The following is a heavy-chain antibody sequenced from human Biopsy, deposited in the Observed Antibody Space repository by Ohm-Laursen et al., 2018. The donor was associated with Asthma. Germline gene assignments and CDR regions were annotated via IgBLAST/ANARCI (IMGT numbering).Heavy chain of an antibody. CDR3: AKDFRGIAVAGDRGFDY. J-gene: IGHJ4*02. D-gene: IGHD6-19*01. CDR1: GFTFSSSA. V-gene: IGHV3-23*01. Sequence: LTLTCAASGFTFSSSAMSWVRQAPGKGLERVSAITGSGGTTYYADSVRGRFTISRDNSKSTLFLQMDSLSAEDTAVYYCAKDFRGIAVAGDRGFDYWGQGTLVTVSS. CDR2: ITGSGGTT.